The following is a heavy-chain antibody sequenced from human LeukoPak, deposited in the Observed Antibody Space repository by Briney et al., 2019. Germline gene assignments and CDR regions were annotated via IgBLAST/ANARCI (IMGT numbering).Heavy chain of an antibody. J-gene: IGHJ3*02. CDR1: GFTFSSYA. CDR3: ARGYSNYGYAFDM. D-gene: IGHD4-11*01. Sequence: GGSLRLSCAASGFTFSSYAMSWVRQAPGKGLEWVSAISGSGGSTYYADSVKGRFTISRDNSKNTLYLQMNSLRAEDTAVYYCARGYSNYGYAFDMWGQGTMVTVSS. CDR2: ISGSGGST. V-gene: IGHV3-23*01.